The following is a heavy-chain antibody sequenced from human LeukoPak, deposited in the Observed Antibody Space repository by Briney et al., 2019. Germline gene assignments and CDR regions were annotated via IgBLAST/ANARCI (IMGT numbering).Heavy chain of an antibody. CDR2: IIPIFGTA. CDR3: ARGGYSGYDYDVDY. D-gene: IGHD5-12*01. CDR1: GGTFSSYA. J-gene: IGHJ4*02. V-gene: IGHV1-69*13. Sequence: AASVKVSCKASGGTFSSYAISWVRQAPGQGLEWMGGIIPIFGTANYAQKFQGRVTITAGESTSTAYMELSSLRSEDTAVYYCARGGYSGYDYDVDYWGQGTLVTVSS.